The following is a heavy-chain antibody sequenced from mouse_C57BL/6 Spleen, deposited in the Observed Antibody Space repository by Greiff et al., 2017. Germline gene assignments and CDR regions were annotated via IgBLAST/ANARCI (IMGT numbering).Heavy chain of an antibody. CDR2: INPSTGGT. CDR1: GYSFTGYY. D-gene: IGHD1-1*01. V-gene: IGHV1-42*01. Sequence: EVQLQQSGPELVKPGASVKISCKASGYSFTGYYMNWVKQSPEKSLEWIGEINPSTGGTTYNQKFKAKATLTVDKSSSTAYMQLKSLTSADSAVYYCARIYDGSPWFAYWGQGTLVTVSA. CDR3: ARIYDGSPWFAY. J-gene: IGHJ3*01.